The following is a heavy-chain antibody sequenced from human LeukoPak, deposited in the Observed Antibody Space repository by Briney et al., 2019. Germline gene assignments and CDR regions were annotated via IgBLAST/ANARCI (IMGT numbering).Heavy chain of an antibody. Sequence: SETLSLTCTVSGGSVSSGTYYWSWIRQPPGRGLEWIGYIYYSGSTNYNPSLKSRVTISIDTSKNQFSLKLSSVTAADTAVYYCARDRVRGNANPYFDYWGQGTLVTVSS. CDR2: IYYSGST. V-gene: IGHV4-61*01. CDR1: GGSVSSGTYY. D-gene: IGHD1-1*01. CDR3: ARDRVRGNANPYFDY. J-gene: IGHJ4*02.